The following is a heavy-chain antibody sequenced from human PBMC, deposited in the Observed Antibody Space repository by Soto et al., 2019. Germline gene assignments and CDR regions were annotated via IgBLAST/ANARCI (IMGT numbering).Heavy chain of an antibody. CDR1: GSTFSRYG. J-gene: IGHJ5*02. V-gene: IGHV1-18*04. D-gene: IGHD3-3*01. Sequence: GASVKVSCKASGSTFSRYGISWVRQAPGQGLEWMGWIDNYNGDTEYTETLQGRVSMTRDTSTNTAYMELKNLKTDDTAIYYCARVVVLRPSAVPTVDPWG. CDR3: ARVVVLRPSAVPTVDP. CDR2: IDNYNGDT.